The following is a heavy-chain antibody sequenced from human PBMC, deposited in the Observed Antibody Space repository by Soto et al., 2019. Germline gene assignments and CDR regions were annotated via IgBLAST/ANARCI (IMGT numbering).Heavy chain of an antibody. Sequence: GGSLRLSCAASGFTFSSYGMHWVRQAPGKGLEWVAVIWYDGSNKYYADSVKGRFTISRDNSKNTLYLQMNSLRAEDTAVYYCARDWGVSAPGMVRGVGLTDYWGQGTLVTVSS. CDR2: IWYDGSNK. CDR1: GFTFSSYG. J-gene: IGHJ4*02. D-gene: IGHD3-10*01. CDR3: ARDWGVSAPGMVRGVGLTDY. V-gene: IGHV3-33*01.